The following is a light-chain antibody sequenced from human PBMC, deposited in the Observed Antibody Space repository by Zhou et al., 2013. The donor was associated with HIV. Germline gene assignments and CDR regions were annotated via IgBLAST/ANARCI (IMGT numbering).Light chain of an antibody. V-gene: IGKV2-29*02. Sequence: EIVLTQAPLSLSVTPGQPASISCKSSQSLLRNDGKTPFYWYFQRPGQSPQLLIYEVSSRFSGVPDRFSGSGSGTDFTLKISRVEAEDVGTYFCMQGTVPTWTFGRGTNVEIK. CDR3: MQGTVPTWT. J-gene: IGKJ1*01. CDR1: QSLLRNDGKTP. CDR2: EVS.